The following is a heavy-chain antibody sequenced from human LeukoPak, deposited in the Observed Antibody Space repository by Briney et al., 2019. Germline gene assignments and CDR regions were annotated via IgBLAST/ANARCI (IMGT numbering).Heavy chain of an antibody. CDR2: IYYSGST. J-gene: IGHJ4*02. CDR3: ARVRAYYDFSFDY. D-gene: IGHD3-3*01. V-gene: IGHV4-30-4*08. CDR1: GGSISSGGYY. Sequence: SETLSLTCTVSGGSISSGGYYWSWIRQHPGKGLEWIGYIYYSGSTYYNPSLKSRVTISVDTYKNQFSLKLSSVAAADTAVYYCARVRAYYDFSFDYWGQGTLVTVSS.